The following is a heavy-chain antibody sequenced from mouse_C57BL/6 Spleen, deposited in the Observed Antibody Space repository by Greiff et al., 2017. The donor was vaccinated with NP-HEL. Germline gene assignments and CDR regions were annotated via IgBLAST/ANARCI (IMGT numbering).Heavy chain of an antibody. CDR3: ARRGIDAMDY. J-gene: IGHJ4*01. CDR2: ISNLAYSI. V-gene: IGHV5-15*01. CDR1: GFTFSDYG. Sequence: EVKLMESGGGLVQPGGSLKLSCAASGFTFSDYGMAWVRQAPRQGPEWVAFISNLAYSIYYADTVTGRFTISRENAKNTLYLEMSSLRSEDTAMYYCARRGIDAMDYWGQGTSVTVSS.